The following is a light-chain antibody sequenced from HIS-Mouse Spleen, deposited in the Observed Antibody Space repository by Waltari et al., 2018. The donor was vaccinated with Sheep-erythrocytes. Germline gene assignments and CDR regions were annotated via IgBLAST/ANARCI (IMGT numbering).Light chain of an antibody. CDR1: SSDVGGYNY. Sequence: QSALTQPRSVSGSPGQSVTISCTGTSSDVGGYNYVSWYQQHPGKAPKLMIYEVSKRPSGVPDRFSGSKSGNTASLTVSGLQAEDEADYYCSSYAGSNNWVFGEGTKLTVL. CDR3: SSYAGSNNWV. J-gene: IGLJ3*02. CDR2: EVS. V-gene: IGLV2-8*01.